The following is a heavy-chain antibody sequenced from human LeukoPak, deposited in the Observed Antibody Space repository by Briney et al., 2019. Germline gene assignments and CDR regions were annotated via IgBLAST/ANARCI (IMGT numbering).Heavy chain of an antibody. CDR1: GFTFSSYS. CDR2: ISSSSRTI. CDR3: ARGTVPEYYDFWSGYYTSPTSYYYYYYMDV. J-gene: IGHJ6*03. V-gene: IGHV3-48*04. D-gene: IGHD3-3*01. Sequence: PGGSLRLSCAASGFTFSSYSMNWVRQAPGKGLEWVSYISSSSRTIYYADSVKGRFAISRDNAKNSLYLQMNSLRAEDTAVYYCARGTVPEYYDFWSGYYTSPTSYYYYYYMDVWGKGTTVTVSS.